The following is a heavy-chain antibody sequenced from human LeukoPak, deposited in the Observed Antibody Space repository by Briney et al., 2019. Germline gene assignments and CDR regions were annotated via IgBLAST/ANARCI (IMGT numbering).Heavy chain of an antibody. CDR3: AREPGYSSDWDYFDY. J-gene: IGHJ4*02. CDR2: IYTSGST. D-gene: IGHD6-19*01. CDR1: GGSISSYY. V-gene: IGHV4-4*07. Sequence: SETLSLTCTASGGSISSYYWSWIRQPAGKGLEWIGRIYTSGSTNYNASLKSPVTMSVDTSKNQFALKLSSVTAADTAVYYCAREPGYSSDWDYFDYWGEGTLVTVSS.